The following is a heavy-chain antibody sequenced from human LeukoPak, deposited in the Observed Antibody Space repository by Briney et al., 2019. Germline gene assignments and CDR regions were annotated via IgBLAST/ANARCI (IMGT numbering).Heavy chain of an antibody. J-gene: IGHJ4*02. Sequence: ASEKVSCKASGYTFTSYAITWVRQAPGQGLEWMGWISASKGNTNYAQKLQGRVTMTTDTSTTTAYMELRSLRSDDTAVYYCARDRHDNTMNFALWGQGRLVSLSS. CDR2: ISASKGNT. CDR3: ARDRHDNTMNFAL. D-gene: IGHD5-24*01. CDR1: GYTFTSYA. V-gene: IGHV1-18*01.